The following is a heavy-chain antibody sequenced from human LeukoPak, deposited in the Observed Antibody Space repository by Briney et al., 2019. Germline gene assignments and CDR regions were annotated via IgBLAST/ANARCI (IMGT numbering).Heavy chain of an antibody. CDR1: GGSISSDISY. CDR2: IFYSGSS. V-gene: IGHV4-39*07. Sequence: SETLSLTCTVSGGSISSDISYWAWVRQPPEKGLEWIGTIFYSGSSYYNPSLKSRVTISVDTSKNQFSLKLSSVTAADTAVYYCARLSRLWFGETYYYYYYYMDVWGKGTTVTISS. D-gene: IGHD3-10*01. J-gene: IGHJ6*03. CDR3: ARLSRLWFGETYYYYYYYMDV.